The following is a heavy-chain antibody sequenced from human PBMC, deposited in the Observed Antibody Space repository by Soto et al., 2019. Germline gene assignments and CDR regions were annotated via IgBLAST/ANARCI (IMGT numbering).Heavy chain of an antibody. CDR1: GSSITSSSYY. Sequence: PSETLSLTCTVSGSSITSSSYYWGWIRQPPGKGLEWIGGIYYSGRSYYNPSLKSRVTMSVDTSKNQFSLTLNSVTAADAAVYYCARQRTTVVTQAYFDHWGQGTLVTVSS. V-gene: IGHV4-39*01. J-gene: IGHJ4*02. CDR3: ARQRTTVVTQAYFDH. D-gene: IGHD4-17*01. CDR2: IYYSGRS.